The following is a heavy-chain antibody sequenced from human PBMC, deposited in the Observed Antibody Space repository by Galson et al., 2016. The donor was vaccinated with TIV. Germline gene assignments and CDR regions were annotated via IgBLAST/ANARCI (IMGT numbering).Heavy chain of an antibody. D-gene: IGHD3-22*01. CDR3: ARISGYYDSSGHYIPGSFDY. Sequence: PALVTPTQTLTLTCTFSGFSLSASGMCVTWIRQPPGKALEWLARIDWDDDIYYTYRTSLKTRLTISKDTSKNQVVLTMTNVDPVDTATYYCARISGYYDSSGHYIPGSFDYWGQGTLVTVSS. V-gene: IGHV2-70*11. J-gene: IGHJ4*02. CDR1: GFSLSASGMC. CDR2: IDWDDDI.